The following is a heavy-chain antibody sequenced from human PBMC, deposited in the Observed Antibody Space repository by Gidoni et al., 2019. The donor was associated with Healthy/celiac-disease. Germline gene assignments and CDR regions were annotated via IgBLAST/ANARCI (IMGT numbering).Heavy chain of an antibody. J-gene: IGHJ3*02. D-gene: IGHD7-27*01. CDR3: ARGPLGTRIRNDAFDI. Sequence: QLQLQESGSGLVKPSQTLSLTCAVSGGSISRGGYSWSRIRQPPGKGLEWIGYIYHSGSTYYNPSLKSRVTISVDRSKNQFSLKLSSVTAADTAVYYCARGPLGTRIRNDAFDIWGQGTMVTVSS. V-gene: IGHV4-30-2*01. CDR1: GGSISRGGYS. CDR2: IYHSGST.